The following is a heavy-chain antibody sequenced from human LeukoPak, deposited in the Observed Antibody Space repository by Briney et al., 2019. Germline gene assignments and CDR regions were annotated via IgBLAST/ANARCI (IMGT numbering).Heavy chain of an antibody. V-gene: IGHV1-18*01. D-gene: IGHD5-18*01. Sequence: ASVKVSCKASGYTFTSYGISWVRQAPGQGLEWMGWISAYNGNTNYAQKLQGRVTMTTDTSTGTAYMELRSLRSDDTAVYYCAISLEGYSYGPFDYWGQGTLVTVSS. CDR2: ISAYNGNT. CDR3: AISLEGYSYGPFDY. J-gene: IGHJ4*02. CDR1: GYTFTSYG.